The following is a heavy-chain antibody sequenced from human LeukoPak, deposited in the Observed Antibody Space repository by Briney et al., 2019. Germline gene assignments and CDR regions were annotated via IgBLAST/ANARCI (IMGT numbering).Heavy chain of an antibody. J-gene: IGHJ4*02. Sequence: PGGSLRLSCAASGFTFSSYGMHWVRQAPDKGLEWMAFIRYDGGNKYYADSMKGRFTISRDNSKNTLYLQINSLRAEDTAVYYCAKDSRRYSNGWHFDYWGQGILVTVSS. V-gene: IGHV3-30*02. CDR2: IRYDGGNK. CDR1: GFTFSSYG. CDR3: AKDSRRYSNGWHFDY. D-gene: IGHD6-19*01.